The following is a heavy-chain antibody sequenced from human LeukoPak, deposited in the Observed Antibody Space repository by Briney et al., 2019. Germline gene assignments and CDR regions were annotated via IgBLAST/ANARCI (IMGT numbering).Heavy chain of an antibody. CDR2: TYYRSKWHY. Sequence: SQTLSLTCGISGDSVSNKNTAWNWIRQSPSRGLEWLGRTYYRSKWHYGYAVSVKSRITINPDTSKNQFSLQLNSVTPEDTAVYYCARDHGGLDYWGQGTVVTVSS. J-gene: IGHJ4*02. CDR1: GDSVSNKNTA. CDR3: ARDHGGLDY. V-gene: IGHV6-1*01.